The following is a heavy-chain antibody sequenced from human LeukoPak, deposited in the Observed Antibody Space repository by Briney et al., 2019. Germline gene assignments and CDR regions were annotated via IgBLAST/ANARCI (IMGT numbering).Heavy chain of an antibody. D-gene: IGHD3-10*01. CDR2: IRYDGSNK. CDR3: AKDDWSRGVIEDY. Sequence: GGSLRLSCAASGFTFCSYGMHWVRQAPGKGLEWVAFIRYDGSNKYYADSVKGRFTISGDNSKNTLYLQMNSLRAEDTAVYYCAKDDWSRGVIEDYWGQGTLVTVSS. J-gene: IGHJ4*02. V-gene: IGHV3-30*02. CDR1: GFTFCSYG.